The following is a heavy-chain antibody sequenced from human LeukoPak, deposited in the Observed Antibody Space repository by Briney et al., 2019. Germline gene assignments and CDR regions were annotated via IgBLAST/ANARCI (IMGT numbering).Heavy chain of an antibody. CDR2: IYHSGST. Sequence: SETLSLTCTVSGYSISSGYYWGWIRQPPGKGLEWIGSIYHSGSTYYNPSLKSRVTMSVDTSKRQFSLKLSSVTAADTAVYYCARDGSNSRAIYYFDYWGQGTLVTVSS. J-gene: IGHJ4*02. CDR1: GYSISSGYY. D-gene: IGHD6-13*01. V-gene: IGHV4-38-2*02. CDR3: ARDGSNSRAIYYFDY.